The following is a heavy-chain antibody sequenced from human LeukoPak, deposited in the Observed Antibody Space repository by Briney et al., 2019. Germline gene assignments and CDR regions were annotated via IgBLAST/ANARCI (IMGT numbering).Heavy chain of an antibody. CDR3: ARGSVGFGELSVGY. J-gene: IGHJ4*02. D-gene: IGHD3-10*01. CDR1: GYTFTRYD. V-gene: IGHV1-8*01. CDR2: MNPNSGNT. Sequence: GSVKVSCKASGYTFTRYDINWVRQATGQGLGWMGWMNPNSGNTGYAQKFQGRVTMTRNTSISTAYMELSSLRSEDTAVYYCARGSVGFGELSVGYWGQGTLVTVSS.